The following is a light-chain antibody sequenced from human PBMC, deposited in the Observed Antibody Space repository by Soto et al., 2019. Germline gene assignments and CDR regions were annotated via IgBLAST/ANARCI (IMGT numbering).Light chain of an antibody. CDR3: QQYASSPFA. Sequence: EIVLTQSPGTLSLSPGESATLSCRASQSVSSSYLAWYQQKPGRAPRLLIYNAATRATGIPDRFRGSGSGTDFTLTISRLEPEDCAVYYCQQYASSPFAFGPGTKVDVK. V-gene: IGKV3-20*01. J-gene: IGKJ3*01. CDR1: QSVSSSY. CDR2: NAA.